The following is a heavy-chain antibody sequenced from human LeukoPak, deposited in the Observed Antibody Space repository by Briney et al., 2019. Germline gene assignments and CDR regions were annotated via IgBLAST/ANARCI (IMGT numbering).Heavy chain of an antibody. D-gene: IGHD6-13*01. CDR2: LSGSGHDT. Sequence: GGSLRLSCAASGFTFSRHALSWVRQAPGKGLEWVSSLSGSGHDTYYADSVKGRFTISRDNSKNTLYLQMNSLRAEDTAVYYCAKDKVVAAAGSISSAFDPWGQGTLVTVSS. CDR1: GFTFSRHA. J-gene: IGHJ5*02. CDR3: AKDKVVAAAGSISSAFDP. V-gene: IGHV3-23*01.